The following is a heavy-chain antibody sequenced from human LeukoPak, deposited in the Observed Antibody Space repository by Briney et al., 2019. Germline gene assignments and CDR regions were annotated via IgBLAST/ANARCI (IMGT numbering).Heavy chain of an antibody. V-gene: IGHV1-8*01. CDR1: GYTFTSYD. CDR3: ARTLGYCSSTSCYSDNWFDP. D-gene: IGHD2-2*01. CDR2: MNPNSGNT. J-gene: IGHJ5*02. Sequence: ASVKVSCKASGYTFTSYDINWVRQATGQGLEWMGWMNPNSGNTGYAQKFQGRVTMTRNTSISTAYMELRSLRSDDTAVYYCARTLGYCSSTSCYSDNWFDPWGQGTLVTVSS.